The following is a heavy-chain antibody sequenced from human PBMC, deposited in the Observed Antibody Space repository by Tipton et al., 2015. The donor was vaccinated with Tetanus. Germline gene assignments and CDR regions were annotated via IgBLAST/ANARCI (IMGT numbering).Heavy chain of an antibody. D-gene: IGHD1-1*01. CDR2: IIPLFGTI. V-gene: IGHV1-69*06. Sequence: QVQLVQSGAEVKKPGSSVKVSCEASGGTFGSYAVNWVRQAPGQGLEWMGGIIPLFGTIEYSQKFQGRVPITADKSSSPAYMELSSLRSEDTAVYYCARGPRHDPKTFYAMDRWGPGTTVTVSS. CDR3: ARGPRHDPKTFYAMDR. CDR1: GGTFGSYA. J-gene: IGHJ6*02.